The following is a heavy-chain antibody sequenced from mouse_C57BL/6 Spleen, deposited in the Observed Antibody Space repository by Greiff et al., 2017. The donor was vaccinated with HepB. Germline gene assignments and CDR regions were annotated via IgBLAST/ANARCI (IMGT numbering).Heavy chain of an antibody. CDR2: ISDGGSYT. D-gene: IGHD2-4*01. J-gene: IGHJ4*01. CDR1: GFTFSSYA. V-gene: IGHV5-4*01. CDR3: ARDLGLREDAMDY. Sequence: EVQRVESGGGLVKPGGSLKLSCAASGFTFSSYAMSWVRQTPEKRLEWVATISDGGSYTYYPDNVKGRFTISRDNAKNNLYLQMSHLKSEDTAMYYCARDLGLREDAMDYWGQGTSVTVSS.